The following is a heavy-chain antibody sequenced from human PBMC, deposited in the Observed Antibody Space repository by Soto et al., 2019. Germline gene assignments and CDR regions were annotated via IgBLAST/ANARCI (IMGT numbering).Heavy chain of an antibody. Sequence: PGGSLRLSCAASGFTFSDYYMSWIRQAPGKGLEWVSYISSSGSTIYYADSVKGRFTISRDNAKNSLCLQMNSLRAEDTAVYYCARTVWANVLRYFDWLDNWFDPWGQGTLVTVSS. D-gene: IGHD3-9*01. V-gene: IGHV3-11*01. J-gene: IGHJ5*02. CDR2: ISSSGSTI. CDR3: ARTVWANVLRYFDWLDNWFDP. CDR1: GFTFSDYY.